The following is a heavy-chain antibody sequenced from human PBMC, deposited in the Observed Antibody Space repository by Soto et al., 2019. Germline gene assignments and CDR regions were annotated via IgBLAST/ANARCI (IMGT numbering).Heavy chain of an antibody. Sequence: SETLSLTCSVSGDSISSSIYYWGWIRQSPGKGLEWIGSFYYSRNTNYNLSLKSRVTISVDTSKNHFSLKLTSVTAADTAVYFCARNGGIWFGESSARFYGMDVWGQGTTVTVS. D-gene: IGHD3-10*01. V-gene: IGHV4-39*01. CDR2: FYYSRNT. CDR3: ARNGGIWFGESSARFYGMDV. J-gene: IGHJ6*02. CDR1: GDSISSSIYY.